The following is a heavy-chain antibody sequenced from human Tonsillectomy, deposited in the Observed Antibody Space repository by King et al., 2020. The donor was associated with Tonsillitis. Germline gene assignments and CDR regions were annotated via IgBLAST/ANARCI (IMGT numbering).Heavy chain of an antibody. CDR2: ISGFGGTT. CDR1: GFAFSSSA. Sequence: VQLVESGGGLVQPGGSLRLSCAASGFAFSSSAVSWVRQAPGKGLEWVSSISGFGGTTYYADSVKCRFTISRDNSKNTLYLQMNSLRAEDTAVYYLAKEPPPTSRQYYDFWSGPDYFDYWGQGALVTVSS. V-gene: IGHV3-23*04. CDR3: AKEPPPTSRQYYDFWSGPDYFDY. J-gene: IGHJ4*02. D-gene: IGHD3-3*01.